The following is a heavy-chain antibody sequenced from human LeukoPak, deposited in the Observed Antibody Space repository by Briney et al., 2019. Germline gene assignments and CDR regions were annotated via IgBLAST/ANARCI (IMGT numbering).Heavy chain of an antibody. CDR3: ARISQVMATFDY. Sequence: PSETLSLTCTVSGYSINSGYFWGWIRQPPGKGLEWIATISHSGSTYFNPSLKSRVTISGDTSQNQFSLRLTSVTAADTAVYYCARISQVMATFDYWGQGTLVTVSS. CDR2: ISHSGST. CDR1: GYSINSGYF. J-gene: IGHJ4*02. V-gene: IGHV4-38-2*02. D-gene: IGHD3-16*01.